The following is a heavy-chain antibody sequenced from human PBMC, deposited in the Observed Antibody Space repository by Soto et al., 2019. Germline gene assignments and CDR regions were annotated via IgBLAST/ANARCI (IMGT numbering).Heavy chain of an antibody. V-gene: IGHV3-33*01. CDR1: GFTFSSYG. D-gene: IGHD6-13*01. Sequence: PGGSLRLSCAASGFTFSSYGMHWVRQAPGKGLEWVAVIWYDGSNKYYADSVKGRFTISRDNSKNTLYLQMNSLRAEDTAVYYFARIIAANEVYWCPAPLVTVP. CDR2: IWYDGSNK. CDR3: ARIIAANEVY. J-gene: IGHJ4*02.